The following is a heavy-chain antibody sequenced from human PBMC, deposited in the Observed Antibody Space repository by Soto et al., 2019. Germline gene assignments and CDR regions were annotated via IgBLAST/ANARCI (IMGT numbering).Heavy chain of an antibody. D-gene: IGHD6-13*01. J-gene: IGHJ6*02. V-gene: IGHV1-8*01. Sequence: ASVKVSCKASGYTFTSYDINWGRQATGQGLEGMGWMNPNSGNTGYAQKFQGRVNMTRNTSISTAYMELSSLRSEDTAVYYCARGSSSWYYYYGMDVWGQGTTVTVSS. CDR2: MNPNSGNT. CDR1: GYTFTSYD. CDR3: ARGSSSWYYYYGMDV.